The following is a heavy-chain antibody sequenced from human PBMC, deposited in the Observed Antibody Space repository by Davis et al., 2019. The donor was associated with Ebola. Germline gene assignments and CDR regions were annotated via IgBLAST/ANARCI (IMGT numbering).Heavy chain of an antibody. J-gene: IGHJ5*02. CDR2: ITPFNGNT. D-gene: IGHD6-19*01. V-gene: IGHV1-45*02. CDR1: GYTFTYRY. Sequence: SVKVSCKASGYTFTYRYLHWVRQAPGQALEWVGWITPFNGNTNYAQKFQDRVTITRDRSMSTAYMELSSLRSEDTAMYYCASQGGRQWLGGFDPWGQGTLVTVSS. CDR3: ASQGGRQWLGGFDP.